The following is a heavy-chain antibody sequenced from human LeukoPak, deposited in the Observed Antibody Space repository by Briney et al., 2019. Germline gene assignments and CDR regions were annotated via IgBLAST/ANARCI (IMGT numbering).Heavy chain of an antibody. J-gene: IGHJ6*02. CDR1: GFTFSSYW. CDR2: IKQDGSEK. V-gene: IGHV3-7*01. D-gene: IGHD3-3*01. Sequence: PGGSLRLSCAASGFTFSSYWISWVRQAPGKGLEWVANIKQDGSEKYHVDSVKDRFTISRDNAKNSLYLQMNSLRAEDTAVYYCARDSDYDFWSPHGMDVWGQGTTVTVSS. CDR3: ARDSDYDFWSPHGMDV.